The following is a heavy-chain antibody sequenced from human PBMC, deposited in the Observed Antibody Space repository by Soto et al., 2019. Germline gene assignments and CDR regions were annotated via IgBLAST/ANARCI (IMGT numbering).Heavy chain of an antibody. J-gene: IGHJ5*02. V-gene: IGHV4-59*12. Sequence: SETLSLTCTVSGGSISSYYWSWIRQPPGKGLEWIGYIYYSGSTNYNPSLKSRVTISVDTSKNQFSLKLSSVTAADTAVYYCAREPRLTPGGTWFDPWGQGTLVTVSS. CDR1: GGSISSYY. CDR2: IYYSGST. D-gene: IGHD7-27*01. CDR3: AREPRLTPGGTWFDP.